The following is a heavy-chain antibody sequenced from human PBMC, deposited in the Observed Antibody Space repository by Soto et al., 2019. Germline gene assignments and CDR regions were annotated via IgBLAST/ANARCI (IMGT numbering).Heavy chain of an antibody. CDR1: GFTFSSYA. CDR2: ISYDGSNK. D-gene: IGHD2-15*01. V-gene: IGHV3-30-3*01. CDR3: ARDRKGIYCSGGSCYYFDY. Sequence: GGSLRLSCAASGFTFSSYAMHWVRPAPGKGLEWVAVISYDGSNKYYADSVKGRFTISRDNSKNTLYLQMNSLRAEDTAVYYCARDRKGIYCSGGSCYYFDYWGQGTLVTVSS. J-gene: IGHJ4*02.